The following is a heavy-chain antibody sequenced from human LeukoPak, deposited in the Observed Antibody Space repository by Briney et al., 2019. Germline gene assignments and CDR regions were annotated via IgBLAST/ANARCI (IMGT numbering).Heavy chain of an antibody. J-gene: IGHJ3*02. D-gene: IGHD3-3*01. Sequence: SETLSLTCTVSGGSISSSSYYWGWIRQPPGKGLEWIGSIYYSGSTYYNPSLKSRVTISVDTSKNQFSLKLSSVTAADTAVYYCARPRDDFWSGSDAFDIWGQGTMVTVSS. CDR1: GGSISSSSYY. V-gene: IGHV4-39*07. CDR3: ARPRDDFWSGSDAFDI. CDR2: IYYSGST.